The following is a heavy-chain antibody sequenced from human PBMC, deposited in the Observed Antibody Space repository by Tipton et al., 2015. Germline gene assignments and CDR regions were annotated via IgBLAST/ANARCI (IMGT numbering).Heavy chain of an antibody. CDR1: GDSVSSNSAT. CDR3: TIDPAYYYGMDV. Sequence: VKPSQSLSLTCGISGDSVSSNSATWNWIRQSPSRGLEWLGRTYYRSKWYYEYSISVKSRVTVTPDTSKNQFSLHLNSVTPEDTAVYYCTIDPAYYYGMDVWGQGTTVTVSS. CDR2: TYYRSKWYY. D-gene: IGHD6-25*01. V-gene: IGHV6-1*01. J-gene: IGHJ6*02.